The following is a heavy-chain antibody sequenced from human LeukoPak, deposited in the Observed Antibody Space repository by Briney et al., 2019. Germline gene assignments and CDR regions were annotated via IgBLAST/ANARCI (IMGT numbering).Heavy chain of an antibody. D-gene: IGHD6-19*01. CDR2: INPNSGGT. CDR1: GYTFTGYY. V-gene: IGHV1-2*02. Sequence: ASVKVSCKASGYTFTGYYMHWVRQAPGQGPEWMGWINPNSGGTNYAQKFQGRVTMTRDTSISTAYMELSRLRSDDTAVYYCARGAIAVAGNDYWGQGTLVTVSS. CDR3: ARGAIAVAGNDY. J-gene: IGHJ4*02.